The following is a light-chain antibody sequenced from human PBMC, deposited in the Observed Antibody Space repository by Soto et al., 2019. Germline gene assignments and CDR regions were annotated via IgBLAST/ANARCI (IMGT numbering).Light chain of an antibody. J-gene: IGKJ1*01. CDR1: QSVSSN. CDR2: GAS. Sequence: EIVMTQSPATLSVSPGERATLSCRASQSVSSNLAWYQQKPGQAPRLLIHGASTRATGIPARFSGSGSGTEFTLTISSLQSEDFAVYYCQQYNSWPRTFGQGTKVEI. CDR3: QQYNSWPRT. V-gene: IGKV3-15*01.